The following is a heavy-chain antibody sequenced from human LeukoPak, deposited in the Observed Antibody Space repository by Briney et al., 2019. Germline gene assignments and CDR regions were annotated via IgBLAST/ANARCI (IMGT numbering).Heavy chain of an antibody. Sequence: GRSLRLSCAASGFTFDDYAMHWVRQAPGKGLEWVSGITWNSDRMGYADSVKGRFTISRDNAEKSLYLQMNSLRAEDTAVYYCARRAGAYSHPYDYWGQGTLVTVSS. CDR3: ARRAGAYSHPYDY. CDR2: ITWNSDRM. J-gene: IGHJ4*02. CDR1: GFTFDDYA. V-gene: IGHV3-9*01. D-gene: IGHD4/OR15-4a*01.